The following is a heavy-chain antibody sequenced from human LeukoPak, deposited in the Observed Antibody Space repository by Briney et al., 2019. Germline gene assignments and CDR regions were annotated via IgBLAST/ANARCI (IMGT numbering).Heavy chain of an antibody. CDR1: GYSISSGYY. CDR2: IYHSGST. V-gene: IGHV4-38-2*02. D-gene: IGHD6-13*01. Sequence: SETLPLTCSVSGYSISSGYYWGWIRQPPGKGLEGIGSIYHSGSTYYNPSLKSRVTISVDTSKNQFSLKLSSVTAADTAVYYCARDPSSSWYQGGFDYWGQGTLVTVSS. CDR3: ARDPSSSWYQGGFDY. J-gene: IGHJ4*02.